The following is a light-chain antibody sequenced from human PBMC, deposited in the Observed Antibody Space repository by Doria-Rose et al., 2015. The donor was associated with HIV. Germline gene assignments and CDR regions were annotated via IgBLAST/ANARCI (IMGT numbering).Light chain of an antibody. CDR1: PDINTY. CDR3: QQYKSYPIT. J-gene: IGKJ5*01. CDR2: AAS. Sequence: TSTCRARPDINTYLALFQQPPGKAPKSLIYAASSLQSGVPSKFRGSGSETDSTLTITSLQPEDFATYYCQQYKSYPITFGQGTRLEIK. V-gene: IGKV1-16*02.